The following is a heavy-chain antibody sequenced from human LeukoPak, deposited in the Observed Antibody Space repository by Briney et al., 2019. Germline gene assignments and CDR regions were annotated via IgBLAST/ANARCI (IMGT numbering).Heavy chain of an antibody. CDR3: ARGPRITIFGVVMANDAFDI. Sequence: ASVKVSCKASGYTFTDYFMNWVRQAPGQGLEWMGWINPKSGGTVYAQKFQGRVTMTRDTSSSTAYMELSRLRFDDTVVYYCARGPRITIFGVVMANDAFDIWGQGKMATASS. V-gene: IGHV1-2*02. CDR1: GYTFTDYF. CDR2: INPKSGGT. D-gene: IGHD3-3*01. J-gene: IGHJ3*02.